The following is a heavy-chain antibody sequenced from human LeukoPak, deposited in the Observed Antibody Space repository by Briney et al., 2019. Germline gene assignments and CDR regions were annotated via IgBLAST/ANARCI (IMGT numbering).Heavy chain of an antibody. CDR1: GGSISSGGYY. Sequence: SETLSLTCTVSGGSISSGGYYWSWIRQPPGKGLEWIGYIYHSGSTYYNPSLKSRVTISVDRSKNQFSLKLSSVTAADTAVYYCARVGRSAFDIWGQGTMVTVSS. V-gene: IGHV4-30-2*01. CDR3: ARVGRSAFDI. CDR2: IYHSGST. J-gene: IGHJ3*02.